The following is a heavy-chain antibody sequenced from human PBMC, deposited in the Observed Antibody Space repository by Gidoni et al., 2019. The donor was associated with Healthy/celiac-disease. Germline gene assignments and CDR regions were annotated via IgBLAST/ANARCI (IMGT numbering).Heavy chain of an antibody. CDR3: ARKNLQYSPRYCSGDCSAFDI. CDR2: INTNTGNP. D-gene: IGHD2-21*02. V-gene: IGHV7-4-1*02. CDR1: GYTFTSYA. Sequence: QVQLVQSGSELKKPGASVKVSGKASGYTFTSYAMNWVRQAPGKGLEWMGWINTNTGNPTYAKGFTGRFVFSLDTSVSTAYLQISSLKAEDTAVYYCARKNLQYSPRYCSGDCSAFDIWGQGTMVTVSS. J-gene: IGHJ3*02.